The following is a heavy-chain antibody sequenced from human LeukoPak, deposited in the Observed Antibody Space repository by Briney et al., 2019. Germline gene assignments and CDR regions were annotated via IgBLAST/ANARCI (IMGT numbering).Heavy chain of an antibody. CDR2: INSDASTI. D-gene: IGHD2-8*01. J-gene: IGHJ4*02. Sequence: GGSLRLSCAASGLTFSSDWIHWVRQVPGKGLVWVSRINSDASTINYADSVKGRSTISRDNAKNTLYLQMNNLRAEDTAVYYCAREDCTIGAVCSSLLDHWGRGTLVIVSS. V-gene: IGHV3-74*01. CDR1: GLTFSSDW. CDR3: AREDCTIGAVCSSLLDH.